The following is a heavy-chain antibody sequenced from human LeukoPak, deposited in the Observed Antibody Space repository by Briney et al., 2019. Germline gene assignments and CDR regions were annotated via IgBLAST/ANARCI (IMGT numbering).Heavy chain of an antibody. D-gene: IGHD6-19*01. J-gene: IGHJ6*02. Sequence: PGGSLRLSCAASGFTFSSYEMHWVRQAPGGGLEWVSAIGTAGDTYYPGSVKGRFTISRENAKNSLYLQMNSLRAGDTAVYYCARASGQWLVSYGMDVWGQGTTVTVSS. CDR2: IGTAGDT. CDR3: ARASGQWLVSYGMDV. V-gene: IGHV3-13*01. CDR1: GFTFSSYE.